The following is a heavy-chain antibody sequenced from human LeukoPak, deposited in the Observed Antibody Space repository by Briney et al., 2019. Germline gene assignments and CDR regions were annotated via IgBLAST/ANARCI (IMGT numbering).Heavy chain of an antibody. D-gene: IGHD3-10*01. J-gene: IGHJ4*02. Sequence: PSETLSLTCAVSGGSISSSSWWSWVRQPPGKGLEWIGEIYHSGSTNYNPSLKSRVTISVDKSKNQFSLKLSSVTAADTAVYYCALSYYYGSGSHQITDYWGQGTLVTVSS. V-gene: IGHV4-4*02. CDR3: ALSYYYGSGSHQITDY. CDR2: IYHSGST. CDR1: GGSISSSSW.